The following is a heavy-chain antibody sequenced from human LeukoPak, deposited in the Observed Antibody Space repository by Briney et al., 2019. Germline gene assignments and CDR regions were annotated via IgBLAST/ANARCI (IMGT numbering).Heavy chain of an antibody. D-gene: IGHD5-24*01. Sequence: WASVKVSCKASGYTFTHYAMHWVRQAPGQSLEWMGWINTGNGNTKYSQKFQGRVTITADESTSTAYMELSSLRSEDTAVYYCARVALGRRWLQTSYYYGMDVWGQGTTVTVSS. CDR1: GYTFTHYA. CDR2: INTGNGNT. CDR3: ARVALGRRWLQTSYYYGMDV. J-gene: IGHJ6*02. V-gene: IGHV1-3*04.